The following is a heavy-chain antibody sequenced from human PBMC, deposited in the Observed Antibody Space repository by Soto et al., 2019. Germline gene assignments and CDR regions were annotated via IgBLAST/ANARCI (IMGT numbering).Heavy chain of an antibody. CDR3: AGFVVPASRNSDFDY. J-gene: IGHJ4*02. V-gene: IGHV4-39*01. D-gene: IGHD2-15*01. CDR1: GISVSTSDYY. Sequence: SETLSLTCTVSGISVSTSDYYWGWVRQPPGKGLDWIGNIYYSGSTFYNPSLRSRVTLSVDTAKNQFSLRLNSVTAADTAVYFCAGFVVPASRNSDFDYWGQGTLVTVSS. CDR2: IYYSGST.